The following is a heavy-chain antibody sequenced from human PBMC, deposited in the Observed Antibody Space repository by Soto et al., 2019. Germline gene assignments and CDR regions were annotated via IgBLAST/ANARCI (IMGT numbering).Heavy chain of an antibody. CDR2: ISYDGSNK. CDR3: AYDGYPN. Sequence: GGSLRLSCAASGFTFSSYAMHWVRQAPGKGLEWVAVISYDGSNKYYADSVKGRFTISRDNSKNTLYLQMNSLRAEDTAVYYCAYDGYPNWGQGTMVTVSS. CDR1: GFTFSSYA. D-gene: IGHD5-12*01. J-gene: IGHJ3*01. V-gene: IGHV3-30-3*01.